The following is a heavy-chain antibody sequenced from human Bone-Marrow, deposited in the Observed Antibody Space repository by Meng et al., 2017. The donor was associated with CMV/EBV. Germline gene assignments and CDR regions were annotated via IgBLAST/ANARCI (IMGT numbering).Heavy chain of an antibody. D-gene: IGHD3-22*01. Sequence: ASVKVSCKASGYTFIGYYMHWVRRAPGQGLEWMGWINPNSGGTNYAQKFQGRVTMARDTSINTAYMELSRLRSDDTAVYYCARDLYYDSTGSFDYWGQGTLVTVPS. CDR1: GYTFIGYY. CDR3: ARDLYYDSTGSFDY. CDR2: INPNSGGT. J-gene: IGHJ4*02. V-gene: IGHV1-2*02.